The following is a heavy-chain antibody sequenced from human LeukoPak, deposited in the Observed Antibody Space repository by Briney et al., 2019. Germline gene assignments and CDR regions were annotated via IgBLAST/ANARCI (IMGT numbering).Heavy chain of an antibody. CDR2: SSSSGSTK. CDR3: ATTRGLYCSGGSCDENY. V-gene: IGHV3-48*03. J-gene: IGHJ4*02. Sequence: GGSLRLSCAASGFTFSSYEMNWVRQAPGKGLEWVSYSSSSGSTKYYADSVKGRFTISRDNAKNSLYLQMNSLRAEDTAVCYCATTRGLYCSGGSCDENYWGQGTLVTVSS. CDR1: GFTFSSYE. D-gene: IGHD2-15*01.